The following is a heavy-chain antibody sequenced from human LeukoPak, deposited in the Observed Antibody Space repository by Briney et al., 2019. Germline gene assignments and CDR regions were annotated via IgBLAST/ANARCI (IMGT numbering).Heavy chain of an antibody. Sequence: ASVKVSCKASGYTFSSYYMHWVRQAPGQGLEWMGIINPSSGSTSYAQKFQGRVTMTRGTSTSTVYMELSSLRSEDTAVYYCARDQQYDLYAFDIWGQGTMVTVSS. D-gene: IGHD6-13*01. CDR3: ARDQQYDLYAFDI. CDR2: INPSSGST. CDR1: GYTFSSYY. J-gene: IGHJ3*02. V-gene: IGHV1-46*01.